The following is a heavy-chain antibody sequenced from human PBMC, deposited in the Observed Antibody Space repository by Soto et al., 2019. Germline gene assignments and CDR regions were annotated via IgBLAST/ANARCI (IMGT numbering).Heavy chain of an antibody. V-gene: IGHV3-23*01. J-gene: IGHJ4*02. D-gene: IGHD1-20*01. CDR2: ITGSGDAT. Sequence: PGGSLRLSCAASGFTFSSYAMNWVRQAPGKGLEWVSVITGSGDATYYADSVKGRFTISRDNSKNTLYVQMNSLRAEDTAVYYCAKAISGYNAPIDHWGQGTRVTVSS. CDR3: AKAISGYNAPIDH. CDR1: GFTFSSYA.